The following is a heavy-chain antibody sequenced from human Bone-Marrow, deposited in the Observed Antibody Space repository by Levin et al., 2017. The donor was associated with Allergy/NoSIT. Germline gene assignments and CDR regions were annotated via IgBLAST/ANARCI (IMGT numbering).Heavy chain of an antibody. V-gene: IGHV3-11*01. Sequence: GGSLRLSCAASGFSFSDYYMSWIRQAPGKGLEWVSYISSSGSTIYYADSVKGRFTISRDNARNSLFLLLNSLRAEDTAVYYCARDTEGSGYFVGSFDQWGHGTLVTVSS. CDR2: ISSSGSTI. J-gene: IGHJ4*01. CDR1: GFSFSDYY. CDR3: ARDTEGSGYFVGSFDQ. D-gene: IGHD3-9*01.